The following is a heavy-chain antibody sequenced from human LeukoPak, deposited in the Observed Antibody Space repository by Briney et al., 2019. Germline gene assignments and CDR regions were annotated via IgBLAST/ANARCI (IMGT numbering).Heavy chain of an antibody. CDR1: GGSISSSSYY. D-gene: IGHD3-22*01. CDR2: IYYSGGT. J-gene: IGHJ4*02. CDR3: ARHSTYYYDSSGQSYDY. Sequence: SETLSLTCTVSGGSISSSSYYWGWIRQPPGKGLEWIGSIYYSGGTYYNPSLKSRVTISVDTSKNQFSLKLSSVTAADTAVYYCARHSTYYYDSSGQSYDYWGQGTLVTVSS. V-gene: IGHV4-39*01.